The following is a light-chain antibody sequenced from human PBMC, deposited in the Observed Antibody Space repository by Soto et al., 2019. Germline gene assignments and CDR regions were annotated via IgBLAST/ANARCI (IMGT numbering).Light chain of an antibody. CDR3: QQYNSYSWT. J-gene: IGKJ1*01. CDR2: AAS. CDR1: QSISSY. Sequence: DIQMTQSPSSLSASVGDRVTITCRASQSISSYLNWYQQKPGKAPKRLIYAASSLQSGVPSRFSGSGSGTDFTLTISSLQPEDFATYYCQQYNSYSWTFGQGTKVDIK. V-gene: IGKV1-39*01.